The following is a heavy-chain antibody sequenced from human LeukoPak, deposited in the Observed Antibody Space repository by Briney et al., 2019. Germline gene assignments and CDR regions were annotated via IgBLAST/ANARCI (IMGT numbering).Heavy chain of an antibody. CDR3: ARDRSYDDIFDY. Sequence: PSQTLSLNCTVSGGSISSGSYYWSWIRQPAGKGLEWIGRIYTSGSTNYNPSLKSRVTISVDTSKNQFSLKLTSVTAADTAVYYWARDRSYDDIFDYWGQGTLVTVSS. J-gene: IGHJ4*02. D-gene: IGHD3-9*01. CDR2: IYTSGST. V-gene: IGHV4-61*02. CDR1: GGSISSGSYY.